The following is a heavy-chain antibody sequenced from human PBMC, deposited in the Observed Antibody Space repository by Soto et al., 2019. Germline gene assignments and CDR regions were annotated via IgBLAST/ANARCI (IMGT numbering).Heavy chain of an antibody. CDR1: GFTFSSSW. Sequence: EVQLVESGGGLVQPGGSLRLTCTASGFTFSSSWMAWVRQAPGKGLEWVGNIKHDGSEVYYLDSVRGRLTISRDSAWKSLYLQVNSLRAEDTAVYYCAGIQNNWFDPWGQGTLVAVSS. CDR2: IKHDGSEV. CDR3: AGIQNNWFDP. V-gene: IGHV3-7*01. J-gene: IGHJ5*02.